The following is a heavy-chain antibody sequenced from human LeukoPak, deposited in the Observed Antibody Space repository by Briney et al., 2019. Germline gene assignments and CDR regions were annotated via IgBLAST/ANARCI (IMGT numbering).Heavy chain of an antibody. V-gene: IGHV4-30-2*01. D-gene: IGHD6-13*01. CDR2: INHSGST. CDR1: GGSISSGGYY. Sequence: SQTLSLTCTVSGGSISSGGYYWSWIRQPPGKGLEWIGEINHSGSTNYNPSLKSRVTISVDTSKNQFSLKLSSVTAADTAVYYCARGLTGIAAAGNWNDEDYWGQGTLVTVSS. J-gene: IGHJ4*02. CDR3: ARGLTGIAAAGNWNDEDY.